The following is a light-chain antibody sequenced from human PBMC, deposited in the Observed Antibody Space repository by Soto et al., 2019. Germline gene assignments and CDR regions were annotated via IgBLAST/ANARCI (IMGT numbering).Light chain of an antibody. CDR2: DDS. CDR3: QKYEPFSGT. Sequence: DIQMTQSPATLSASVGDRVPVACRDSRSVSGWVAWYQQKPGEAPKILIYDDSALPRGVPYRLGGSGSGTKLNLTIARLQADDFAIYYCQKYEPFSGTCGPGTKVDIK. J-gene: IGKJ1*01. CDR1: RSVSGW. V-gene: IGKV1-5*01.